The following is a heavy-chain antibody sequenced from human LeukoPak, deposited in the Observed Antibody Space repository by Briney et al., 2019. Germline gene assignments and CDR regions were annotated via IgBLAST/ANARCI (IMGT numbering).Heavy chain of an antibody. Sequence: GESLKISCKGSGYSFTTYWIGWVRQMPGKGLEWMGIIYPGDSDTIYSPSFQGQVTISADKSISTAYLQWSGLKASDTAMYYCARGHASGNYYYGMDVWGQGTTVTVSS. V-gene: IGHV5-51*01. CDR1: GYSFTTYW. D-gene: IGHD3-10*01. CDR2: IYPGDSDT. J-gene: IGHJ6*02. CDR3: ARGHASGNYYYGMDV.